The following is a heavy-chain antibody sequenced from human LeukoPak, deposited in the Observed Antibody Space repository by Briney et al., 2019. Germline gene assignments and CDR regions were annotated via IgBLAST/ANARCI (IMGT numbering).Heavy chain of an antibody. J-gene: IGHJ3*02. D-gene: IGHD5-12*01. V-gene: IGHV5-51*01. CDR2: IYPGDSDT. CDR3: ARPVGSGYDLNAFDI. Sequence: GESLKISCKGSGYSFTSYWMAWVRQMPGKGLEWMGIIYPGDSDTRYSPSFQGQVTISADKSIGTAYLLWSSLKASDTAMYYCARPVGSGYDLNAFDIWGQGTMVTVSS. CDR1: GYSFTSYW.